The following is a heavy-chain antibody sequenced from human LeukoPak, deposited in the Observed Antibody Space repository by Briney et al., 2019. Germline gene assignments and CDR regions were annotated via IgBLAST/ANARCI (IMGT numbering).Heavy chain of an antibody. D-gene: IGHD6-19*01. V-gene: IGHV4-4*09. Sequence: RASETLSLTCIVSGGSISSYNWNWIRQPPGKGLEWIGYMYNSGSTNNNPSLKSRVTISVDKSKNQFSLKLSSVTAADTAVYYCARRTPQPRPKLVVLVAGTRGNWFDPWGQGTLVTVSS. J-gene: IGHJ5*02. CDR1: GGSISSYN. CDR3: ARRTPQPRPKLVVLVAGTRGNWFDP. CDR2: MYNSGST.